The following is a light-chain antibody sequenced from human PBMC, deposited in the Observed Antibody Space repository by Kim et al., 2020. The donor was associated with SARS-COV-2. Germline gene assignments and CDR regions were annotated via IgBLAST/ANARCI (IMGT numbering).Light chain of an antibody. CDR2: GAS. CDR1: QILTPRY. CDR3: QQYSNSPRT. J-gene: IGKJ1*01. V-gene: IGKV3-20*01. Sequence: SPGDNAAPSCRASQILTPRYLAWSQQEPGQAPRLVIYGASTRATGIPDRFSGSRSGTDFTLTISRLEPEDFAVYYCQQYSNSPRTFGQGTKVDIK.